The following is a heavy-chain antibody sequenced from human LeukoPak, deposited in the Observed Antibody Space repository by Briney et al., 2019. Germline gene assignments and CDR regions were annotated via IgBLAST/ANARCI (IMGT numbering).Heavy chain of an antibody. J-gene: IGHJ4*01. V-gene: IGHV1-8*01. D-gene: IGHD3-22*01. CDR3: ARGEKSYYYDSSGYSRGSDY. Sequence: ASVKVSCKASGYTFTSYDINWARQATGQGLEWMGWMNPNSGNTGYAQKFQGRVTMTRNTSISTAYMELSSLRSEDTAVYYCARGEKSYYYDSSGYSRGSDYWGHGTLVTVSS. CDR1: GYTFTSYD. CDR2: MNPNSGNT.